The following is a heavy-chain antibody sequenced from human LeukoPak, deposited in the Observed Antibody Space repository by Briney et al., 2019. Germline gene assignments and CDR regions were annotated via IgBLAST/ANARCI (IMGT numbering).Heavy chain of an antibody. J-gene: IGHJ4*02. V-gene: IGHV1-69*13. D-gene: IGHD3-22*01. CDR3: ARGPIQINYYDSSGYYYYFDY. CDR1: GGTFSSYA. CDR2: IIPIFGTA. Sequence: SVKVSCKASGGTFSSYAISWVRQAPGQGLEWMGGIIPIFGTANYAQKFQGRVTITADESTSTAYMELSSLRSEDTAVYYCARGPIQINYYDSSGYYYYFDYWGQGTLVTVSS.